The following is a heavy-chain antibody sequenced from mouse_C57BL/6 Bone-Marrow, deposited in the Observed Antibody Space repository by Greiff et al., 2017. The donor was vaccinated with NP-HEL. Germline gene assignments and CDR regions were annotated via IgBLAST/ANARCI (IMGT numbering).Heavy chain of an antibody. CDR1: GYTFTSYG. V-gene: IGHV1-81*01. D-gene: IGHD1-1*01. CDR3: AAPCTTVVAHWYFDV. J-gene: IGHJ1*03. CDR2: IYPRSGNT. Sequence: QVQLQQSGAELARPGASVKLSCKASGYTFTSYGISWVKQRTGQGLEWIGEIYPRSGNTYYNEKFKGKATLTADKSSSTAYMELRSLTSEDSAVYFCAAPCTTVVAHWYFDVWGTGTTVTVSS.